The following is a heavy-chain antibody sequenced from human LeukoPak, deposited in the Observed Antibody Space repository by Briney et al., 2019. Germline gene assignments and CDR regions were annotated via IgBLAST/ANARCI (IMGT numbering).Heavy chain of an antibody. D-gene: IGHD1-26*01. CDR1: AVSFTTYY. CDR2: INQSEVT. J-gene: IGHJ4*02. CDR3: LRGRNWEQS. Sequence: SETLSLTCAVYAVSFTTYYSSWFRQPPGKGLEWIGEINQSEVTHSNTFRRSRLAISGDATKNQSSLKLRSVVAAVTAVYCCLRGRNWEQSWGQGTLVTVSS. V-gene: IGHV4-34*01.